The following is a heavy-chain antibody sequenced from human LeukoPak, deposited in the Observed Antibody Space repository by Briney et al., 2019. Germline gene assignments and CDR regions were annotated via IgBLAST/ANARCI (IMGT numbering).Heavy chain of an antibody. Sequence: PSETLSLTCTVSGASISSYYWSWIRQPPGKGLEWIGSIYYSGSTYYNPSLKSRVTISVDTSKNQFSLKLSSVTAADTAVYYCAILTYYDFWSGQVYYFDYWGQGTLVTVSS. D-gene: IGHD3-3*01. V-gene: IGHV4-59*05. CDR1: GASISSYY. J-gene: IGHJ4*02. CDR3: AILTYYDFWSGQVYYFDY. CDR2: IYYSGST.